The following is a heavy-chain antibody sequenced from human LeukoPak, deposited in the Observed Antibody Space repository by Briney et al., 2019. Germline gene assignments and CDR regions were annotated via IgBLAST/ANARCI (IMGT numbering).Heavy chain of an antibody. CDR2: ISGSGGST. CDR3: AKDHYPRAISPHAFDI. J-gene: IGHJ3*02. D-gene: IGHD3-3*01. CDR1: RFTFSSFA. V-gene: IGHV3-23*01. Sequence: QPGGSLRLSCAASRFTFSSFAMSWVRQAPGNGLEWVSAISGSGGSTYYADSVKGRFTISRDNSKNTVNLQMNSLRAEDTAVYYCAKDHYPRAISPHAFDIWGHGTMVTVSS.